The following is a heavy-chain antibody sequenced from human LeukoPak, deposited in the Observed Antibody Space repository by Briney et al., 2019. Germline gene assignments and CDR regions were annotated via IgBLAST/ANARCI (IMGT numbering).Heavy chain of an antibody. Sequence: GESLKISCKGSGYSFTSYWIGWVRQRPGKGLEWMGIIYPGDSDTRYSPSFQGQVTISADKSISTAYLQWSSLKASDTAMYYCARHHISSRRPNYDILTGYYFDYWGQGTLVTVSS. CDR3: ARHHISSRRPNYDILTGYYFDY. D-gene: IGHD3-9*01. CDR1: GYSFTSYW. V-gene: IGHV5-51*01. CDR2: IYPGDSDT. J-gene: IGHJ4*02.